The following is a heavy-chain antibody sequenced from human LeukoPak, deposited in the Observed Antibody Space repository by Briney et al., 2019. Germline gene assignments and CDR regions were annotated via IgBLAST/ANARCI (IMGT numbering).Heavy chain of an antibody. CDR1: GYTLTELS. V-gene: IGHV1-24*01. Sequence: ASVKVSCKVSGYTLTELSMHWVRQAPGKGLEWMGGFDPEDGETIYAQKFQGRVTMTEDTSTDTAYMELSSLRSEDTAVYYCATGIAVAGTVSWFDPWGQGTLVTVSS. D-gene: IGHD6-19*01. J-gene: IGHJ5*02. CDR2: FDPEDGET. CDR3: ATGIAVAGTVSWFDP.